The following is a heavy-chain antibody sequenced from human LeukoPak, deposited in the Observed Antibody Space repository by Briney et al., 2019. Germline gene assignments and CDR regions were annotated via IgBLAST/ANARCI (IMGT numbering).Heavy chain of an antibody. CDR3: ARVGAAAGLYDYYYYMDV. CDR1: GFTFSSYE. CDR2: ISSSGSTI. J-gene: IGHJ6*03. D-gene: IGHD6-13*01. Sequence: GGFLRLSCAASGFTFSSYEMNWVRQAPGKGLEWVSYISSSGSTIYYADSVKGRFTISRDNAKNSLYLQMNSLRAEDTAVYYCARVGAAAGLYDYYYYMDVWGKGTTVTISS. V-gene: IGHV3-48*03.